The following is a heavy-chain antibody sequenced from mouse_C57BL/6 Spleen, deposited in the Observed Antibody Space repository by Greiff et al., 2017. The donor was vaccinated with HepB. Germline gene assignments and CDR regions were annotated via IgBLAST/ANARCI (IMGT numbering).Heavy chain of an antibody. Sequence: VQLKESGPELVKPGASVKIPCKASGYTFTDYNMDWVKQSHGKSLEWIGDINPNNGGTIYNQKFKGKATLTVDKSSSTAYMELRSLTSEDTAVYYCSRGDYERNYYAMDYWGQGTSVTVSS. CDR1: GYTFTDYN. D-gene: IGHD2-4*01. CDR3: SRGDYERNYYAMDY. CDR2: INPNNGGT. V-gene: IGHV1-18*01. J-gene: IGHJ4*01.